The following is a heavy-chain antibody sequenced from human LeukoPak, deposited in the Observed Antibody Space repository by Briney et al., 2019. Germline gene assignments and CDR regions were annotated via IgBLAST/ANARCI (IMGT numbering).Heavy chain of an antibody. V-gene: IGHV3-53*01. J-gene: IGHJ6*03. CDR3: AKVTGVATMGYYYYYMDV. CDR1: GFTVSNNY. D-gene: IGHD5-12*01. CDR2: IYSGGST. Sequence: GGSLRLSCAASGFTVSNNYMNWVRQAPGKGLEWVSVIYSGGSTYYADSVKGRFTISRENSKNTLSLQMNSLRAEDTAVYYCAKVTGVATMGYYYYYMDVWGKGTTVTVSS.